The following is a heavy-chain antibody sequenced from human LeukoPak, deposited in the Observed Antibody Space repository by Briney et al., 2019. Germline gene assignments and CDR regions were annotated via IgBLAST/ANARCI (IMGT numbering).Heavy chain of an antibody. J-gene: IGHJ4*02. Sequence: PGESLKISCKGSGYSFTSYWIGWVRQMPGKGLEWMGIIYPGDSDTRYSPSFQGQVTISADKSISTAYLQWSSLKASDTAMYYCARHGGSRDGYNQLFDYWGQGTLVTVSS. CDR2: IYPGDSDT. V-gene: IGHV5-51*01. CDR1: GYSFTSYW. D-gene: IGHD5-24*01. CDR3: ARHGGSRDGYNQLFDY.